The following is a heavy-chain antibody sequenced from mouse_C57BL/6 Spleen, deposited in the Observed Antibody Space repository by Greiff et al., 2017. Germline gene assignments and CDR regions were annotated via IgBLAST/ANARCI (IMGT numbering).Heavy chain of an antibody. V-gene: IGHV1-61*01. J-gene: IGHJ4*01. Sequence: QVQLQQPGAELVRPGSSVKLSCKASGYTFTSYWMDWVKQRPGQGLEWIGNIYPSDSETHYNQKFKDKATLTVDKSSSTAYMQLSSLASEAVAGYDWERSSGGSMDYWGKGTSVTVSS. D-gene: IGHD3-1*01. CDR3: ERSSGGSMDY. CDR2: IYPSDSET. CDR1: GYTFTSYW.